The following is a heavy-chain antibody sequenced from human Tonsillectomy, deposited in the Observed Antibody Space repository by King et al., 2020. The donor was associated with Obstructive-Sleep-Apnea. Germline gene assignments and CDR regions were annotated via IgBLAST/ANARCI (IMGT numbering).Heavy chain of an antibody. CDR1: WFSPSTSGVG. J-gene: IGHJ5*02. CDR3: AHTPPFYCSGGSCYSRLGSWFDP. D-gene: IGHD2-15*01. CDR2: FYWNDDK. V-gene: IGHV2-5*01. Sequence: TLKESGPTLVKPTQTLTLTCTFSWFSPSTSGVGVGWIRHPPGKALEGLALFYWNDDKRYSPSLKSRLTITNATSKNQVVLTMTNMDPVDTATYNCAHTPPFYCSGGSCYSRLGSWFDPWGQGTLVTVSS.